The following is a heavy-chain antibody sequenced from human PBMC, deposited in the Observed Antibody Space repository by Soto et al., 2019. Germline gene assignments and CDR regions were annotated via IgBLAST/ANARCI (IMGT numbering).Heavy chain of an antibody. Sequence: NPSETLSLTCTVSGGSISSGDYYWSWIRQPPGKGLEWIGYIYYSGSTYYNPSLKSRVTISVDTSKNQFSLKLSSVTAADTAVYYCARYHQDIVLMVYNSWFDPWGQGTLVTVSS. J-gene: IGHJ5*02. CDR2: IYYSGST. CDR3: ARYHQDIVLMVYNSWFDP. D-gene: IGHD2-8*01. V-gene: IGHV4-30-4*01. CDR1: GGSISSGDYY.